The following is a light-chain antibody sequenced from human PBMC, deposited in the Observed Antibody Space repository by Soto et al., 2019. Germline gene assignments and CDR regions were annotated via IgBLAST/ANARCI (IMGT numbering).Light chain of an antibody. V-gene: IGKV3-11*01. Sequence: EIVLTQSPATLSLSPGERATLSCRASQSVSSYLAWYQQKPGQAPRLLIYDASNRATGIPARFSGSGSGTDLQHTISSPAPEDLAVYYCQHRSNWLTFGGGTKVEIK. J-gene: IGKJ4*01. CDR3: QHRSNWLT. CDR1: QSVSSY. CDR2: DAS.